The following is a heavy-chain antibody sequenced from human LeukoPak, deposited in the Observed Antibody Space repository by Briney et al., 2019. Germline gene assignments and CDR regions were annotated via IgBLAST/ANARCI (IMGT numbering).Heavy chain of an antibody. V-gene: IGHV3-15*07. Sequence: GGSLRLSCAASGFDFSILSMNWVRQTPGKGLEWVGRIKSERDGGATDYAAPVKGRFTISRDDSTNTLYLQMNSLKTEDTSIYYCTKDRLGTGTTAYWGQGTLVTVSS. CDR1: GFDFSILS. D-gene: IGHD1/OR15-1a*01. CDR3: TKDRLGTGTTAY. J-gene: IGHJ4*02. CDR2: IKSERDGGAT.